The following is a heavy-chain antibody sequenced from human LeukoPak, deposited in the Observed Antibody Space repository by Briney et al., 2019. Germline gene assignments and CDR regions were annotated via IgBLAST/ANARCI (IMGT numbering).Heavy chain of an antibody. D-gene: IGHD3-10*01. CDR1: GFSFSSYW. CDR2: IKQDGSEK. Sequence: GGSLRLSCAASGFSFSSYWMSWVRQAPGKGLEWVANIKQDGSEKYYVDSVKGRFTISRDNAKNSLYLQMNSLRAEDTAVYYCAGPISGTGSFGAFDIWGRGTMVAVSS. V-gene: IGHV3-7*01. J-gene: IGHJ3*02. CDR3: AGPISGTGSFGAFDI.